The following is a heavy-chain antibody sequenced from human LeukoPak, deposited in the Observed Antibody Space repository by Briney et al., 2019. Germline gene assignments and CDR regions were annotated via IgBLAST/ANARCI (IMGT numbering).Heavy chain of an antibody. Sequence: ASVKVSCKASGYIFTSYNIHWVRQAPGQGLEWMGIIDSSGGSTSYAQKFQDRVTMTRDTSTSTVYMELTSLRSEDTAVFYCARGQYDSPWSPLDYWGQGTLVTASS. CDR2: IDSSGGST. J-gene: IGHJ4*02. CDR3: ARGQYDSPWSPLDY. V-gene: IGHV1-46*01. CDR1: GYIFTSYN. D-gene: IGHD2-8*01.